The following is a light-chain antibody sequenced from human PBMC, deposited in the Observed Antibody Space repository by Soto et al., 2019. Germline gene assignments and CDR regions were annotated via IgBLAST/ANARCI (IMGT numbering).Light chain of an antibody. CDR2: EAR. J-gene: IGLJ1*01. CDR1: DVGGYNY. V-gene: IGLV2-18*01. CDR3: SLYTSENTYV. Sequence: QSALPQPRSVSGSPGQSVTISCSDVGGYNYVSWYQQHPGKAPKLIIYEARNRPSGVPDRFSGSKSGNTASLTISGLQAADEADYYCSLYTSENTYVFGTGTKV.